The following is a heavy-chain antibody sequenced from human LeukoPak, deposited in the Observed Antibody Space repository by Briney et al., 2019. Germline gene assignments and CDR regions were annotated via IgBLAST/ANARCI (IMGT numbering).Heavy chain of an antibody. V-gene: IGHV3-30-3*01. J-gene: IGHJ5*02. CDR2: ISYDGSNK. CDR1: GLTFSSYA. CDR3: AKDTGITGTTGWFDP. Sequence: GRSLRLSCAASGLTFSSYAMHWVRQAPGKGLEWVAVISYDGSNKYYADSVKGRFTISRDNSKNTLYLQMNSLRAEDTAVYYCAKDTGITGTTGWFDPWGQGTLVTVSS. D-gene: IGHD1-7*01.